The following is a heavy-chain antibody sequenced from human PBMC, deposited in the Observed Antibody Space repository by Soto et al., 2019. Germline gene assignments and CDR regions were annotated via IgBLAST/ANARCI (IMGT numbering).Heavy chain of an antibody. J-gene: IGHJ4*02. CDR2: ISGSGGST. D-gene: IGHD5-12*01. CDR1: GFTFSSYA. CDR3: AKEGGYSGYPMAYYFDY. V-gene: IGHV3-23*01. Sequence: GGSLRLSCAASGFTFSSYAMSWVRQAPGKGLEWVSAISGSGGSTYYADSVKGRFTISRDNSKSTLYLQMNSPRAEDTAVYYCAKEGGYSGYPMAYYFDYWGQGTLVTVAS.